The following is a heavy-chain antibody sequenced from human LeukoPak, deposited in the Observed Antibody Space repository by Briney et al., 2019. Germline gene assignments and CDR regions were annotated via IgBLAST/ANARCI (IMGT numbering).Heavy chain of an antibody. V-gene: IGHV3-74*01. D-gene: IGHD5-18*01. CDR3: ARYGYGLY. J-gene: IGHJ4*02. Sequence: GGSLRLSCAASGFTFSAYWMHWVHQAPGKGLVWVSEINSDGSRTNYADSVKGRFTISRDNAKNTLYLQMNSLRAEDTAVYYCARYGYGLYWGQGILVTVSS. CDR2: INSDGSRT. CDR1: GFTFSAYW.